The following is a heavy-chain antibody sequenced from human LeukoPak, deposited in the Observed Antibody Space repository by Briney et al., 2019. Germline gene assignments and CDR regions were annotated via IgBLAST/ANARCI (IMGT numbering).Heavy chain of an antibody. J-gene: IGHJ3*02. CDR3: ARSEYSGTSDAFDI. Sequence: SETLSLTCSVSGGSISSTTYYWGWIRQPPGKGLEWIGSIYSSGSTYYNPSLTSRVTISVDTSKNQFSLRLSSVTAADTAVYYCARSEYSGTSDAFDIWGQGTMVTVSS. D-gene: IGHD1-26*01. CDR2: IYSSGST. CDR1: GGSISSTTYY. V-gene: IGHV4-39*01.